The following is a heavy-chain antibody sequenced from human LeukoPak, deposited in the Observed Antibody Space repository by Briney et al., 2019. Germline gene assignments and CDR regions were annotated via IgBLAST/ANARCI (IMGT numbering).Heavy chain of an antibody. CDR1: GYTLTELS. D-gene: IGHD2-21*02. Sequence: ASVKVSCKVSGYTLTELSMHWVRQAPGQGLEWMGWISAYNGNTNYAQKLQGRVTMTTDTSTSTAYMELRSLRSDDTAVYYCARDPLSDDDYWGQGTLVTVSS. CDR3: ARDPLSDDDY. V-gene: IGHV1-18*01. J-gene: IGHJ4*02. CDR2: ISAYNGNT.